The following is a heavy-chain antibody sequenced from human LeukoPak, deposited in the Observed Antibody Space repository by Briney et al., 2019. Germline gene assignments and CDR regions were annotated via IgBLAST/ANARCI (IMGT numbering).Heavy chain of an antibody. J-gene: IGHJ4*02. D-gene: IGHD3-10*01. CDR3: AKDGGSGSYYYPGTGNFDY. CDR1: GFTFSSYA. Sequence: GGSLRLSCVASGFTFSSYAMSWVRQAPGKGLEWVSAISGSGGSTYYADSVKGRFTISRDNSKNTLYLQMNSLRAEDTAVYYCAKDGGSGSYYYPGTGNFDYWGQGTLVTVSS. V-gene: IGHV3-23*01. CDR2: ISGSGGST.